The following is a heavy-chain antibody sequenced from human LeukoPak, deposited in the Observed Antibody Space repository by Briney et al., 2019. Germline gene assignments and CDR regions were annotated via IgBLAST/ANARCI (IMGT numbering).Heavy chain of an antibody. D-gene: IGHD4-17*01. Sequence: SVKVSCKASGGTFSSYANSWVRQAPGRGLEWMGGIIPIFGTANYAQKFQGRVTITTDESTSTAYMELSSLRSEDTAVYYCARVLGDGDYVLDYWGQGTLVTVSS. V-gene: IGHV1-69*05. J-gene: IGHJ4*02. CDR3: ARVLGDGDYVLDY. CDR1: GGTFSSYA. CDR2: IIPIFGTA.